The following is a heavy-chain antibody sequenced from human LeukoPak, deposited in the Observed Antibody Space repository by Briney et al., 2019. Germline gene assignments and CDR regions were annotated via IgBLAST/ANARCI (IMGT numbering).Heavy chain of an antibody. CDR1: GFTFSSYG. D-gene: IGHD3-22*01. V-gene: IGHV3-33*01. Sequence: PGGSLRLSCAASGFTFSSYGMHWVRQAPGKGLEWVAVIWYDGSNKYYADSVKGRFTISRDNSKNTLYLQMNSLRAEDTAVYYCARDGYYYDCSGYDAFDIWGQGTMVTVSS. CDR3: ARDGYYYDCSGYDAFDI. J-gene: IGHJ3*02. CDR2: IWYDGSNK.